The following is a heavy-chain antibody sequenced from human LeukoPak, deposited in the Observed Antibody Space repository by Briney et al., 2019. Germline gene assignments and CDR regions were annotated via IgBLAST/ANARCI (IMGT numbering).Heavy chain of an antibody. CDR3: AKGGYATSWYWFY. V-gene: IGHV3-7*01. CDR1: GFTFSSYA. J-gene: IGHJ4*02. Sequence: SGGSLRLSCAASGFTFSSYAMTWVRQAPGKGLEWVATMNQDGSEKYYVDSVKGRFTISRDNAENSLFLQMNSLRAEDTAVYYCAKGGYATSWYWFYWGQGTLVTVSS. D-gene: IGHD2-8*02. CDR2: MNQDGSEK.